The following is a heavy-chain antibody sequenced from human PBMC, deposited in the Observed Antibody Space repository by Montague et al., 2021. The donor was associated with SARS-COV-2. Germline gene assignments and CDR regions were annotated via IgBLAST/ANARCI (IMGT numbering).Heavy chain of an antibody. Sequence: SESLSLTCDVSGVSITSNNWWNRVRQSPEKGLEWIGEVHPSGSTNYNPSLMSRVTTSVDESKNQFSLKVNSVTAADTAVYFCAIVAGGCSSHSCYLYFSGQGTLVTVSS. CDR1: GVSITSNNW. J-gene: IGHJ4*02. D-gene: IGHD2-15*01. CDR2: VHPSGST. V-gene: IGHV4-4*02. CDR3: AIVAGGCSSHSCYLYF.